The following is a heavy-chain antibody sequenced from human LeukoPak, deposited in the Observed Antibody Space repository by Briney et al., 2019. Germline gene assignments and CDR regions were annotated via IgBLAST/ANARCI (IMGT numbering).Heavy chain of an antibody. CDR3: ARVVGYYYGSGSYYNGGYYMDV. CDR1: GGSISSSNW. CDR2: IYTSGST. Sequence: SETLSLTCAVSGGSISSSNWWSWVRQSPGKGLEWIGRIYTSGSTNYNPSLKSRVTISVDTSKNQFSLKLSSVTAADTAVYYCARVVGYYYGSGSYYNGGYYMDVWGKGTTVTISS. J-gene: IGHJ6*03. D-gene: IGHD3-10*01. V-gene: IGHV4-4*02.